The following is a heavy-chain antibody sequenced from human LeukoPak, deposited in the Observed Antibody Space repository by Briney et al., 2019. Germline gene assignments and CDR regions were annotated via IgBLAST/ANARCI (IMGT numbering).Heavy chain of an antibody. J-gene: IGHJ1*01. CDR1: GGTFSSYA. V-gene: IGHV1-69*05. Sequence: SVKVSCKASGGTFSSYAISWVRQAPGQGLEWMGGIIPIFGTANYAQKFQGRVTITTDESTSTAYMELSSLRSEDTAVYYCTGSGRGYSGSYYGDWGQGTLVTVSS. CDR3: TGSGRGYSGSYYGD. CDR2: IIPIFGTA. D-gene: IGHD1-26*01.